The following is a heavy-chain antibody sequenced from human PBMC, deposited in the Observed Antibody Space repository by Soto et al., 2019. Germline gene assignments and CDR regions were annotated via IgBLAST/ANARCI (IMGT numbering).Heavy chain of an antibody. J-gene: IGHJ4*02. CDR2: INFDGSTT. Sequence: EVHLVESGGGLVQPGGSLRLSCEASGLAFSTYWMHWVRQAPGKGLVWVARINFDGSTTTYADPVKGRFIISRDKAKNTLYVQMDSLRVDETAVYYCVTGAPRRGSRPMAHWGQETLVTVSS. CDR3: VTGAPRRGSRPMAH. V-gene: IGHV3-74*01. D-gene: IGHD1-26*01. CDR1: GLAFSTYW.